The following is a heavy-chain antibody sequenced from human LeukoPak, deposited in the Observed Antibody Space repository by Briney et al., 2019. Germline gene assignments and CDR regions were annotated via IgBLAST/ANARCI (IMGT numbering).Heavy chain of an antibody. D-gene: IGHD4-11*01. J-gene: IGHJ4*02. V-gene: IGHV3-74*01. CDR1: GFTFSSYW. CDR2: INSDGSST. CDR3: ARETYSSYGLAYFDY. Sequence: GGSLRLSCAASGFTFSSYWMYWVRQAPGKGLVWVSRINSDGSSTSHADSVKGRFTISRGNAKNTLYLQMNSLRAEDTAVYYCARETYSSYGLAYFDYWGQGTLVTVSS.